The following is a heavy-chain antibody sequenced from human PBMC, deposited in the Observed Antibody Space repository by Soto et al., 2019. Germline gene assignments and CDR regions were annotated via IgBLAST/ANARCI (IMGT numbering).Heavy chain of an antibody. CDR1: GGSISSGDYY. J-gene: IGHJ5*02. V-gene: IGHV4-30-4*01. Sequence: PSETLSLTCTFSGGSISSGDYYWSWIRQPPGKGLEWIGYIYYSGSTYYNPSLKSRVTISVDTSKNQFSLKLSSVTAADTAVYYCARVITMSDWFDPWGPGTLVTVSS. CDR2: IYYSGST. CDR3: ARVITMSDWFDP. D-gene: IGHD3-10*02.